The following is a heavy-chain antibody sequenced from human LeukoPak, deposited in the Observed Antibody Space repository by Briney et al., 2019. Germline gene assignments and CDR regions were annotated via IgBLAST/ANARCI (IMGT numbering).Heavy chain of an antibody. J-gene: IGHJ4*02. CDR2: ISGSSSDI. CDR3: ARRGYHDYSGFDY. D-gene: IGHD1-26*01. V-gene: IGHV3-21*01. Sequence: GGSLRLSCAGSAFTFSSYSMNWVRQAPGKGLEWVSSISGSSSDIYYADSVKGRFTISRDNAKNSLYLQMKGLRAEDTAVYYCARRGYHDYSGFDYWGQGTLVTVSS. CDR1: AFTFSSYS.